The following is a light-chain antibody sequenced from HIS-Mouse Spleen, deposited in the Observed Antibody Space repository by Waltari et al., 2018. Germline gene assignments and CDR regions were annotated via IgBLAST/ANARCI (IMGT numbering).Light chain of an antibody. Sequence: SYELTQPPSVSVSPGQTARITCSGDALPTNYAYWYQQKSGQAPVLVIYEASKRPSGIPERFSGSSSGTMATLTISGAQVEDEADYYCYSTDSSGNHRVFGGGTKLTVL. V-gene: IGLV3-10*01. CDR3: YSTDSSGNHRV. J-gene: IGLJ2*01. CDR2: EAS. CDR1: ALPTNY.